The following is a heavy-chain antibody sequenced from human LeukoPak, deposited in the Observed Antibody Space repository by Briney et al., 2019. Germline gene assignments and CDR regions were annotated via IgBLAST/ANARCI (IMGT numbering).Heavy chain of an antibody. J-gene: IGHJ5*02. CDR3: ARDVHGDYGSGWFDP. CDR1: GGTFNNSA. D-gene: IGHD4-17*01. V-gene: IGHV1-69*05. CDR2: IMPLFGTA. Sequence: SVKVSCXTSGGTFNNSAISWVRQAPGQGLEWLGGIMPLFGTAGYAQKFQGRVTITKDESTRTVYLELTSLTSDDTAVYYCARDVHGDYGSGWFDPWGQGTLVSVSS.